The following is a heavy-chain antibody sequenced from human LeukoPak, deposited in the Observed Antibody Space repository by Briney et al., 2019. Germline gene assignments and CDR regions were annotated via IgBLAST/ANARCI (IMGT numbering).Heavy chain of an antibody. CDR2: INPSGGST. V-gene: IGHV1-46*01. J-gene: IGHJ4*02. CDR3: ARSLYSYGYFY. D-gene: IGHD5-18*01. Sequence: ASVKVSCKASGYTFTSYYMHWVRQAPGQGLEWMGIINPSGGSTSYAQKFQGRVAMTRDMSTSTVYMELSSLRSEDTAVYYCARSLYSYGYFYWGQGTLVTVSS. CDR1: GYTFTSYY.